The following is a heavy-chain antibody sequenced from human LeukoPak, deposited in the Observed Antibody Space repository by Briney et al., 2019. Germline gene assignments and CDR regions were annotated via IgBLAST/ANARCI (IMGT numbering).Heavy chain of an antibody. CDR1: GGSISSYY. CDR2: IYTSGST. Sequence: SETLSLTCTVSGGSISSYYWSWIRQPAGKGLEWIGRIYTSGSTNYNPSLKSRVTMSVDTSKNQFSLKLRSVTAADTAVYYCARAYCSSTSCYVWYFDLWGRGTLVTVSS. V-gene: IGHV4-4*07. J-gene: IGHJ2*01. D-gene: IGHD2-2*01. CDR3: ARAYCSSTSCYVWYFDL.